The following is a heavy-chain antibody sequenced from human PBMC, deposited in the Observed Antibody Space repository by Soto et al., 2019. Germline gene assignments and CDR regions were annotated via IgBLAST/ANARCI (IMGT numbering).Heavy chain of an antibody. CDR3: AREDDMTTVTTGDYYYYGMDV. J-gene: IGHJ6*02. D-gene: IGHD4-17*01. Sequence: GGSLRLSCAASGFTFSSYWMSWVRQAPGKGLEWVANIKQDGSEKYYVDSVKGRFTISRDNAKNSLYLQMNSLRAEDTAVYYCAREDDMTTVTTGDYYYYGMDVWGQGTTVTVSS. CDR2: IKQDGSEK. CDR1: GFTFSSYW. V-gene: IGHV3-7*03.